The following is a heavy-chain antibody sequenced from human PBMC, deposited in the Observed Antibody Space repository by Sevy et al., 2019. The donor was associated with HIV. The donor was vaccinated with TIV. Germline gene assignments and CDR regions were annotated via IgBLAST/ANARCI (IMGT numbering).Heavy chain of an antibody. CDR2: IHSSGST. Sequence: SETLSLTCTVSGGSISSFDWSWTRQPPGKGLEWIGYIHSSGSTNYNPSLKSRVTISVDTSKNQFSLKLNSVTAADTAVYYCASVGHSTSWDFDPWGQGTLVTVSS. D-gene: IGHD2-2*01. CDR1: GGSISSFD. J-gene: IGHJ5*02. CDR3: ASVGHSTSWDFDP. V-gene: IGHV4-59*08.